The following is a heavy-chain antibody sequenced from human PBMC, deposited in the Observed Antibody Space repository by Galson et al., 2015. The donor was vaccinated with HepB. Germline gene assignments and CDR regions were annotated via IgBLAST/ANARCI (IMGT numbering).Heavy chain of an antibody. V-gene: IGHV1-18*01. CDR1: GYTFTSYG. CDR2: ISAYNGNT. Sequence: SVKVSCKASGYTFTSYGISWVRQAPGQGLEWMGWISAYNGNTNYAQKLQGRVTMTTDTSTSTAYMELRSLRSDDTAVYYCARDLSGEWELPFDYWGQGTLVTVSS. J-gene: IGHJ4*02. D-gene: IGHD1-26*01. CDR3: ARDLSGEWELPFDY.